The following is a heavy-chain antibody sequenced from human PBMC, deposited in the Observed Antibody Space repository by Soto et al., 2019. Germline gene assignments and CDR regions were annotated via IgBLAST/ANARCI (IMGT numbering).Heavy chain of an antibody. D-gene: IGHD1-26*01. CDR1: GGTFSSYA. CDR3: ASGIVGAAPVEYLQQ. Sequence: SVKVSCKASGGTFSSYAISWVRQAPGQGLEWMGGIIPIFGTANYAQKFQGRVTITADESTSTAYMELSSLRSEDTAVYYCASGIVGAAPVEYLQQWGQGTLVTLSS. J-gene: IGHJ1*01. CDR2: IIPIFGTA. V-gene: IGHV1-69*13.